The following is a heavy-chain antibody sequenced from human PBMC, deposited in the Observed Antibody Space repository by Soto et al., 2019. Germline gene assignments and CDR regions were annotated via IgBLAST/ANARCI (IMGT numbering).Heavy chain of an antibody. CDR1: GDSISSGFH. Sequence: PSETLSLTCAVSGDSISSGFHWAWIRQPPGKGLEWVASIYHSGSTNYNPSLKSRVTISVDKSKNQFSLKLSSVTAADTAVYYCARWWSGYFESGYYYYGMDVWGQGTTVTVSS. CDR2: IYHSGST. CDR3: ARWWSGYFESGYYYYGMDV. D-gene: IGHD3-3*01. V-gene: IGHV4-38-2*01. J-gene: IGHJ6*02.